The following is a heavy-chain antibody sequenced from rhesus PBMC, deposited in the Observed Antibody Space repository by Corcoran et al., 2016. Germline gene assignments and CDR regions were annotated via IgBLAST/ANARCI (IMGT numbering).Heavy chain of an antibody. D-gene: IGHD3-34*01. J-gene: IGHJ4*01. CDR2: ITNKANSYTT. Sequence: EVQLVESGGGLVQPGGSLRLSCAASGFTFSNYSIHWVRQAQGKGLEWVGLITNKANSYTTEYAEAVKCRFTISRDDSKSTLYLQMSSMKTEDTAMYYCTKSWGDYYPCDYWGQGVLVTVSS. V-gene: IGHV3-13*01. CDR1: GFTFSNYS. CDR3: TKSWGDYYPCDY.